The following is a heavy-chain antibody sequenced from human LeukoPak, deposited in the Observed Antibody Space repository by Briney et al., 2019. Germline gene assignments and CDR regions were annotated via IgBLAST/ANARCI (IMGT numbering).Heavy chain of an antibody. CDR3: ARHLTGDRGYYYYYYMDV. V-gene: IGHV4-39*01. CDR2: IYYSGST. J-gene: IGHJ6*03. D-gene: IGHD3-9*01. CDR1: GGSISSSSYY. Sequence: SETLSLTCTVSGGSISSSSYYWGWIRQPPGKGLEWIGSIYYSGSTYYNPSLKSRVTISVDTSKNQFSLKLSSVIAADTAVYYCARHLTGDRGYYYYYYMDVWGKGTTVTVSS.